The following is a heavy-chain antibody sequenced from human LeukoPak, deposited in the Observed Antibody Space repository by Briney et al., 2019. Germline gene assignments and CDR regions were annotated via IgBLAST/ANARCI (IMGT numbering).Heavy chain of an antibody. CDR2: IFSNGVNK. CDR3: ARHRGSVFEGYMDV. D-gene: IGHD2-8*01. J-gene: IGHJ6*03. CDR1: GFTLGNHG. Sequence: GGSLRVSCAASGFTLGNHGMHWVRQAPGKGLVWVAIIFSNGVNKYCADSMKGRFTISRDTSKNTLFLEMESLRTEDTAVYYCARHRGSVFEGYMDVWGKGTTVTVSS. V-gene: IGHV3-33*01.